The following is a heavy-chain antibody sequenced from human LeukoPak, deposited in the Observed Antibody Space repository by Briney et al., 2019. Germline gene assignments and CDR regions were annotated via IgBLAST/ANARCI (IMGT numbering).Heavy chain of an antibody. CDR2: IIPIFGTA. CDR3: ATNLDHNYHYYYYMDV. V-gene: IGHV1-69*13. Sequence: SVKVSCKASGGTFSSYAISWVRQAPGQGLEWMGGIIPIFGTANYAQKFQGRVTITADESTSTAYMELSSLRSEDTAVYYCATNLDHNYHYYYYMDVWGKGTTVTVSS. D-gene: IGHD3/OR15-3a*01. J-gene: IGHJ6*03. CDR1: GGTFSSYA.